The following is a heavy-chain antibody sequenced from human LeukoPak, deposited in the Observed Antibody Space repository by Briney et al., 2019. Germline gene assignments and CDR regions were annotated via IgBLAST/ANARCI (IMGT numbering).Heavy chain of an antibody. CDR3: ARPRRGFDY. J-gene: IGHJ4*02. Sequence: SETLSLTCTVSGASISSYYWSWIRQPPEKGLEWIGEVNHSGSTNYNPSLKSRVTISLDTSTNQFSLKLSSVTAADTAVYYCARPRRGFDYWGQGTLVTVSS. CDR2: VNHSGST. CDR1: GASISSYY. V-gene: IGHV4-34*01.